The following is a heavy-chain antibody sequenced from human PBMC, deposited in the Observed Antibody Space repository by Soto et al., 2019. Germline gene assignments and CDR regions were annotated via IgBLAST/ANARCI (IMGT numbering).Heavy chain of an antibody. V-gene: IGHV5-51*01. CDR1: GYSFTNYW. CDR3: AKTGGTSLYGIVY. CDR2: IYPGDSDT. J-gene: IGHJ4*02. Sequence: PGESLKISCNGSGYSFTNYWIGWVRQMSGKGLEWMGIIYPGDSDTRYSPSFQGQVTISVDKSISTAYLQWSSLKASDTALYYCAKTGGTSLYGIVYWGQGTQVTVSS. D-gene: IGHD2-2*01.